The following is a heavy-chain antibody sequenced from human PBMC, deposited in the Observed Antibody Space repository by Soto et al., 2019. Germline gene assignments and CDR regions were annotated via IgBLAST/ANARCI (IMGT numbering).Heavy chain of an antibody. J-gene: IGHJ3*02. CDR2: ISHSGIA. Sequence: TLSLTCAVSGGSFSSGAYSWSWIRQPPGKGLEWIGFISHSGIADYNPSLKSRVSISVDLSKNQFSLRLSSVTAADKAMYYCARWMCSSCYFRSFDIWGQGTMVTVSS. CDR3: ARWMCSSCYFRSFDI. CDR1: GGSFSSGAYS. V-gene: IGHV4-30-2*01. D-gene: IGHD3-22*01.